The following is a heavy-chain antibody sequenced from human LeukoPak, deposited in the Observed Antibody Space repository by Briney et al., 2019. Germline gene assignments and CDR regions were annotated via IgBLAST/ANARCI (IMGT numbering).Heavy chain of an antibody. D-gene: IGHD3-22*01. Sequence: PSETLSLTCTVSGGSISSYYWSWIRQPAGKGLEWIGRIYTSGSTNYNPSLKSRVTMSVDTSKNQFSLKLSSVTAADTAVYYCARVHYYDSNHYYYYGMDGWGQGTTVTVSS. CDR1: GGSISSYY. CDR2: IYTSGST. J-gene: IGHJ6*02. CDR3: ARVHYYDSNHYYYYGMDG. V-gene: IGHV4-4*07.